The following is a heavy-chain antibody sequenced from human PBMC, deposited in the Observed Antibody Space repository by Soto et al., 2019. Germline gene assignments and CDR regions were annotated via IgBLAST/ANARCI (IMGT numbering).Heavy chain of an antibody. Sequence: EAGPTLVNPTQTLTLTCTFSGFSLSTHGMCVSWIRQPPGKALEWLALIDWDDDKYYNTSLKTRLTISKDTSKNQVVLTMATMDPGDTGTYYCARIQGTRVPYYDILTYAMDVWGQGTTVTVSS. V-gene: IGHV2-70*01. CDR2: IDWDDDK. D-gene: IGHD3-9*01. CDR1: GFSLSTHGMC. CDR3: ARIQGTRVPYYDILTYAMDV. J-gene: IGHJ6*02.